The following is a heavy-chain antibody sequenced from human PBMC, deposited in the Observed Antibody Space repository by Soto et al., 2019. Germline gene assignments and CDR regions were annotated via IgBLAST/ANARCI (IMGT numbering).Heavy chain of an antibody. Sequence: QITLKESGPPLVKPTQTLTLTCTFSGFSLSTSGVGVAWIRQPPGKALEWLALIYWDDDKRYRPSLGSRLTLTTDPSKNQVVLTMTNMDSVDTATYYCAYLPCSGGSCYWFSFSGMDVWGQGTTVTVSS. CDR2: IYWDDDK. CDR3: AYLPCSGGSCYWFSFSGMDV. D-gene: IGHD2-15*01. CDR1: GFSLSTSGVG. V-gene: IGHV2-5*02. J-gene: IGHJ6*02.